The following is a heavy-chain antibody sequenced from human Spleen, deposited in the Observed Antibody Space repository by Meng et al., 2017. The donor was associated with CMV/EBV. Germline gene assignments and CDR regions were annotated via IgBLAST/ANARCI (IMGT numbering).Heavy chain of an antibody. CDR3: ATSGVGLIIYYFDY. CDR1: GYSFSGYY. V-gene: IGHV1-69*05. J-gene: IGHJ4*02. Sequence: SVKVSCKTSGYSFSGYYIHWVRQAPGQGLEWVGGIIPIFGTPKYAQNFQARLTVTTDESTSTAYMELSSLRSEDTAVYFCATSGVGLIIYYFDYWGQGTLVTVSS. CDR2: IIPIFGTP. D-gene: IGHD3/OR15-3a*01.